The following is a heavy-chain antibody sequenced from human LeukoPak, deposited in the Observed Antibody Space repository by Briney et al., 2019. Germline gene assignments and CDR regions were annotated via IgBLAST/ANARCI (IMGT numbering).Heavy chain of an antibody. Sequence: GGSLRLSCAASGFTFSSYWMSWVRQAPGKGLVWVANIKNDGTDKYYVDSVKGRFTISRDNAKNSLYLQMNRLRAEDTAVYYCARASGGCGEVAMDVWGQGTTVTVSS. D-gene: IGHD2-15*01. CDR1: GFTFSSYW. J-gene: IGHJ6*02. V-gene: IGHV3-7*01. CDR3: ARASGGCGEVAMDV. CDR2: IKNDGTDK.